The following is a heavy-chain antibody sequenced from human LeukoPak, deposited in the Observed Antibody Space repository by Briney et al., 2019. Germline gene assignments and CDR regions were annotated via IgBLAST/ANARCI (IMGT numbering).Heavy chain of an antibody. CDR3: ARGGMVRGSIWY. Sequence: GGSLSLSCAASGFTVSSNYMSWVRQAPGKGLEWVSVIYSGGSTYYADSVKGRFTISRDNSKNTLYLQMNSLRAEDTAVYYRARGGMVRGSIWYWGQGTLVTVSS. V-gene: IGHV3-66*01. J-gene: IGHJ4*02. D-gene: IGHD3-10*01. CDR2: IYSGGST. CDR1: GFTVSSNY.